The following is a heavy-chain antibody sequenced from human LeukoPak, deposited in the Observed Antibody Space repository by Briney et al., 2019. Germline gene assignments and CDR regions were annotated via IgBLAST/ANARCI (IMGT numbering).Heavy chain of an antibody. CDR3: ARHAAIRNYVGSSDQ. CDR1: GDSIRSSSYY. D-gene: IGHD3-10*01. J-gene: IGHJ4*02. Sequence: PSETLSLTCTVSGDSIRSSSYYWGWIRQPPGSGLEWIATIFHSGSTYYNPSLKSRVTISVDTSKNQFSLEMTSVTAADTAVYYCARHAAIRNYVGSSDQWSRGTLVTVSS. V-gene: IGHV4-39*01. CDR2: IFHSGST.